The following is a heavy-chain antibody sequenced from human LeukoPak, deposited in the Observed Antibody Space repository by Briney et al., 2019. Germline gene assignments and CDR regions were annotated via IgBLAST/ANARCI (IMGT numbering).Heavy chain of an antibody. Sequence: GASVKVSCKTSGYTFTDYCMHWVRQAPGQGLEWMGWTNPNTGVTNYAQKLQGRVTMTTDTSTSTAYMELRSLRSDDTAVYYCARGTSGLRYFDWLLPSTWGQGTLVTVSS. CDR2: TNPNTGVT. D-gene: IGHD3-9*01. J-gene: IGHJ5*02. CDR3: ARGTSGLRYFDWLLPST. V-gene: IGHV1-18*04. CDR1: GYTFTDYC.